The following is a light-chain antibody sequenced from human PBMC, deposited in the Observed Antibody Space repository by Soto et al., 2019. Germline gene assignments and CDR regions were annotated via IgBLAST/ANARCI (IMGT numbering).Light chain of an antibody. Sequence: QSALTQPRSVSGSPRQSVTISCTGTSSDVGGYNYVSWYQQNPGKAPKVMFYDVSKRPSGVPDRFSGSKSGNTASLTISGLQAEDEADYYCCAYAGSYSYVFGTGTKLTVL. V-gene: IGLV2-11*01. CDR3: CAYAGSYSYV. J-gene: IGLJ1*01. CDR2: DVS. CDR1: SSDVGGYNY.